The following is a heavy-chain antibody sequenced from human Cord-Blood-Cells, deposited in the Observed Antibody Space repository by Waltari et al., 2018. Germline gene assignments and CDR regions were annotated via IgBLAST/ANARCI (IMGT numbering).Heavy chain of an antibody. Sequence: QVQLVESGGGVVQPGRSLRPSCSASGFTFSSYGLHWVRQAPGKGLEWVAVISYDGSNKYYADSVKGRFTISRDNSKNTLYLQMNSLRAEDTAVYYCAKEPTGYSSSWSFDYWGQGTLVTVSS. CDR2: ISYDGSNK. D-gene: IGHD6-13*01. J-gene: IGHJ4*02. CDR1: GFTFSSYG. V-gene: IGHV3-30*18. CDR3: AKEPTGYSSSWSFDY.